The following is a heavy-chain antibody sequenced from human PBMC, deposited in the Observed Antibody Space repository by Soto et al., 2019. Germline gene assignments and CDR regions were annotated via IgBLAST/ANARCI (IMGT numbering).Heavy chain of an antibody. CDR2: IYYSGST. Sequence: PSETLSLTCTVSGGSISSYYWSWIRQPPGKGLEWIGYIYYSGSTNYNPSLKSRVTISVDTSKNQFSLKLSSVTAADTAVYYCAREATMVRGVIIEARFDYWGQGTLVTVSS. J-gene: IGHJ4*02. CDR3: AREATMVRGVIIEARFDY. V-gene: IGHV4-59*01. D-gene: IGHD3-10*01. CDR1: GGSISSYY.